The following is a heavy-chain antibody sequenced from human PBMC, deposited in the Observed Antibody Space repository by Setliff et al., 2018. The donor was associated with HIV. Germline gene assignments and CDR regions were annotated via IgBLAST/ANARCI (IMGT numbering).Heavy chain of an antibody. Sequence: PSEILSLTCAVSGYSISSDYYWGWIRQPPGKGLEWIGSIHHTGRTYYNPSLKSRITISLDTSKNQYSLKLTSVTAADTAVYYCARGSSSGTDLAVLWGQGTLVTVSS. CDR1: GYSISSDYY. CDR3: ARGSSSGTDLAVL. CDR2: IHHTGRT. V-gene: IGHV4-38-2*01. J-gene: IGHJ4*02. D-gene: IGHD3-22*01.